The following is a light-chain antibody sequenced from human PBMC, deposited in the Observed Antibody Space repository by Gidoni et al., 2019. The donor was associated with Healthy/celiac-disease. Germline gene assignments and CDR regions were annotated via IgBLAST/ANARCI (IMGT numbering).Light chain of an antibody. Sequence: QSALTQPASVSGSPGQSITISCTGTSSDVGGYNYVSWFQQHPGKAPKVIIYAVSNRPSGVSNRFSGSKSGNTASLTISGLQSEDEADYYCSSYTSSTSWVFGGGTKVTVL. V-gene: IGLV2-14*01. J-gene: IGLJ3*02. CDR2: AVS. CDR1: SSDVGGYNY. CDR3: SSYTSSTSWV.